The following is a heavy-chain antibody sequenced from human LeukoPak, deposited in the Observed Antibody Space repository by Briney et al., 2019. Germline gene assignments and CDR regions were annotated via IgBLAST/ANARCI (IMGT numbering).Heavy chain of an antibody. J-gene: IGHJ4*02. D-gene: IGHD2-2*01. CDR1: GFTFSSYA. V-gene: IGHV3-30-3*01. CDR2: ISYDGSNK. Sequence: GGSLRLSCAASGFTFSSYAMSWVRQAPGKGLEGVAVISYDGSNKYYADSVKGRFTISRDNSKNTLYLQMNSLRAEDTAVYYCARESLYCSSTSCPFDYWGQGTLVTVSS. CDR3: ARESLYCSSTSCPFDY.